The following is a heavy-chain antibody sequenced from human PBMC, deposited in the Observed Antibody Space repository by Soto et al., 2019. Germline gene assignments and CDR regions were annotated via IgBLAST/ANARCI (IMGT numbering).Heavy chain of an antibody. V-gene: IGHV1-69*02. J-gene: IGHJ4*02. CDR1: GYTLTKLT. CDR3: ARGSIATLYYFDY. CDR2: IIPILGIA. Sequence: SVKVSCKASGYTLTKLTIHWVRQAPGQGLEWMGSIIPILGIANYAQKFQGRVTITADKSTSTAYMELSSLRSEDTAVYYCARGSIATLYYFDYWGQGTLVTVSS. D-gene: IGHD6-6*01.